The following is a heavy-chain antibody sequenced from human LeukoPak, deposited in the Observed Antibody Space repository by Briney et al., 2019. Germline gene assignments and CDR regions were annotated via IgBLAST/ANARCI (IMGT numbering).Heavy chain of an antibody. J-gene: IGHJ4*02. Sequence: GGSLRLSCAASGFTFSSYAMSWVRQAPGKGLEWVSAISGSGGSTYYADSVKGRFTISRDNSKNTLYLQMNSLRAGDTAVYYCGKDLFYYGSGSYQSWGQGTLVTVSS. D-gene: IGHD3-10*01. CDR2: ISGSGGST. CDR3: GKDLFYYGSGSYQS. CDR1: GFTFSSYA. V-gene: IGHV3-23*01.